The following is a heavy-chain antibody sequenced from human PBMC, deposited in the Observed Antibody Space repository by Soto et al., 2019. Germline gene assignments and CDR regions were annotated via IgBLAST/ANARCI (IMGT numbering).Heavy chain of an antibody. V-gene: IGHV3-30-3*01. D-gene: IGHD6-19*01. CDR1: GFTLSTYS. CDR3: ARSIAVAGLDY. Sequence: GGSLRLSCAASGFTLSTYSIHWVRQAPGKGLEWVSVISYDGSKKLYRDSVKGRFSISRETSKSTVYLQMNSLRPEDTAIYYCARSIAVAGLDYWGQGTLVTVSS. CDR2: ISYDGSKK. J-gene: IGHJ4*02.